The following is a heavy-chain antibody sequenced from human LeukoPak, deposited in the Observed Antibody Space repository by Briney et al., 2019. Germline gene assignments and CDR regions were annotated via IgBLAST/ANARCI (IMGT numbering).Heavy chain of an antibody. V-gene: IGHV4-34*01. CDR3: ARDSMITFGGVIDRRDYYGMDV. J-gene: IGHJ6*02. CDR1: GGSFSGYY. CDR2: INHSGST. D-gene: IGHD3-16*02. Sequence: SETLSLTCAVYGGSFSGYYWSWIRQPPGKGLEWIGEINHSGSTNYNPSLKSRVTISVDTSKNQFSLKLSSVTAADTAVYYCARDSMITFGGVIDRRDYYGMDVWGQGTTVTVSS.